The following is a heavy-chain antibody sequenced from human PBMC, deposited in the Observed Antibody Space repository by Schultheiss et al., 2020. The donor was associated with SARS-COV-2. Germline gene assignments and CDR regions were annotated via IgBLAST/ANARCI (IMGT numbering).Heavy chain of an antibody. V-gene: IGHV3-11*01. Sequence: GESLKISCAASGFTFSDHYMNWIRQAPGKGLEWVSYISSSGSTIYYADSVKGRFTISRDNAKNSLYLQMNSLKTEDTAVYYCSRVSMYAISWNLGSLDSWGQGTLVTVSS. CDR2: ISSSGSTI. J-gene: IGHJ5*01. D-gene: IGHD2-8*01. CDR3: SRVSMYAISWNLGSLDS. CDR1: GFTFSDHY.